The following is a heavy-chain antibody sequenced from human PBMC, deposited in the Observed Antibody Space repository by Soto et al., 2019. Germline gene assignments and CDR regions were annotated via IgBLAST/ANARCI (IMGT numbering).Heavy chain of an antibody. CDR1: GFTFSGSA. CDR3: ARLDDNWNDAFDY. D-gene: IGHD1-1*01. Sequence: EVQLVESGGGLVQPGGSLKLSCAASGFTFSGSAMHWVRQASGKGLEWVGRIRSKADSYATAYAVSVKGRFTISRDDSKNTAYLQMNSLETEDTAVYYCARLDDNWNDAFDYWGQGTLVTVSS. V-gene: IGHV3-73*02. CDR2: IRSKADSYAT. J-gene: IGHJ4*02.